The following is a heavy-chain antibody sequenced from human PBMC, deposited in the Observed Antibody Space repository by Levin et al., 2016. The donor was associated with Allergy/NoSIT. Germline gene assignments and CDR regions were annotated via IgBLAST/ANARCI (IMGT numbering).Heavy chain of an antibody. V-gene: IGHV1-58*02. D-gene: IGHD6-13*01. J-gene: IGHJ6*02. CDR1: GFTLTSSG. CDR2: IVVGSGNT. Sequence: SVKVSCKASGFTLTSSGMQWVRQARGQRLEWIGWIVVGSGNTNYAQKFQERVTITRDMSTSAAYMELSSLRSEDTAVYYCAAEIISSSNSMNYYYGLDVWGQGTTVTVSS. CDR3: AAEIISSSNSMNYYYGLDV.